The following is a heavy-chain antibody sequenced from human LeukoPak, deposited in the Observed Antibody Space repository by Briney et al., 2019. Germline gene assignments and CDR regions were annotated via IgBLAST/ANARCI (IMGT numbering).Heavy chain of an antibody. D-gene: IGHD3-22*01. Sequence: SVKVSCKASGGTFSSYAISWVRQAPGQGLEWMGGIIPIFGTANYAQKFRGRVTITADESTSTAYMELSSLRSEDTAVYYCARFDYYDSSGWYYFDYWGQGTLVTVSS. CDR1: GGTFSSYA. CDR3: ARFDYYDSSGWYYFDY. CDR2: IIPIFGTA. V-gene: IGHV1-69*01. J-gene: IGHJ4*02.